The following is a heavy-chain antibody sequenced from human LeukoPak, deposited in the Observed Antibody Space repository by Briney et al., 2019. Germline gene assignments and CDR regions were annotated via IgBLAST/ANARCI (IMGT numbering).Heavy chain of an antibody. J-gene: IGHJ4*02. D-gene: IGHD1-26*01. V-gene: IGHV3-21*01. CDR2: ISGGSSYI. Sequence: PGGSLRLSCEASGFTFSAYAMKWARQAPGKGLEWVSSISGGSSYIYYADSVKGRFTISRDNAKNPLYLQMNSLRAEDTAVYYCARVIGGATPYYFDYWGQGTLVTVSS. CDR1: GFTFSAYA. CDR3: ARVIGGATPYYFDY.